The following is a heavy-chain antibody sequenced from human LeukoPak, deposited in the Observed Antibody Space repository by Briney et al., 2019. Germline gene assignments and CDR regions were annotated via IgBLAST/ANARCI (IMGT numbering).Heavy chain of an antibody. J-gene: IGHJ4*02. CDR3: AKDLYYYGSGSPPMTFDY. CDR1: GFTFSSYG. D-gene: IGHD3-10*01. V-gene: IGHV3-30*18. Sequence: GGSLRLSCAASGFTFSSYGMHWARQAPGKGLEWVAVISYDGSNKCYADSVKGRFTISRDNSKNTLYLQMNSLRAEDTAVYYCAKDLYYYGSGSPPMTFDYWGQGTLVTVSS. CDR2: ISYDGSNK.